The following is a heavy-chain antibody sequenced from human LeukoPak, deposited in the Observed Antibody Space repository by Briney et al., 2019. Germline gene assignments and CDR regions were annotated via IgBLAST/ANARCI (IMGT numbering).Heavy chain of an antibody. CDR2: IIPIFGTA. J-gene: IGHJ4*02. CDR1: GGTFSSYA. Sequence: ASVKVSCKASGGTFSSYAISWVRQAPGQGLEWMGGIIPIFGTANYAQKFQGRVSITADESTSTTYMELSSLRSEDTAVYYCATAGLAAAGTLDYWGQGTLVTVSS. CDR3: ATAGLAAAGTLDY. D-gene: IGHD6-13*01. V-gene: IGHV1-69*13.